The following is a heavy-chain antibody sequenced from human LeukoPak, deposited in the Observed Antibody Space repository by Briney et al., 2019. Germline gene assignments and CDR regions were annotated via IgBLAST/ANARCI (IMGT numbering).Heavy chain of an antibody. Sequence: GGSLRLSCAASGFTFNTYGMHWVRQAPGKGLEWVAFIRYDAKNKYYADSVKGRFTISRDNSKNTLFLQMNSLRVEDTALYYCAKDWRWLVDYWGQGTLVTVSS. J-gene: IGHJ4*02. V-gene: IGHV3-30*02. CDR2: IRYDAKNK. CDR3: AKDWRWLVDY. D-gene: IGHD6-19*01. CDR1: GFTFNTYG.